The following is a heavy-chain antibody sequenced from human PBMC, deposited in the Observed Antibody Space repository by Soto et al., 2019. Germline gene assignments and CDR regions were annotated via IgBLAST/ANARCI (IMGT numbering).Heavy chain of an antibody. V-gene: IGHV1-69*12. D-gene: IGHD2-2*01. CDR3: ARHVPAAGYYYGMDV. J-gene: IGHJ6*02. CDR2: IIPIFGTA. CDR1: GGTFSSYA. Sequence: QVQLVQSGAEVKKPGSSVKVSCKASGGTFSSYAISWVRQAPGQGLEWMGGIIPIFGTANYAQKFQGRVTXXAHESTSTAYMELSSLRSEDTAVYYCARHVPAAGYYYGMDVWGQGTTVTVSS.